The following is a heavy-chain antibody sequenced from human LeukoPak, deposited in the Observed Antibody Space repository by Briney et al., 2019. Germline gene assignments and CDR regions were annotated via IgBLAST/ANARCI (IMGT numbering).Heavy chain of an antibody. CDR1: GGSFSGYY. Sequence: SETLSLTCAVYGGSFSGYYWSWIRQPPGKGLEWIGEINHSGSTNYNPSLKSRITISVDTSKNQFSLKLSSVTAADTAVYYCARDQTGDYLDQGTLVTVSS. V-gene: IGHV4-34*01. J-gene: IGHJ4*02. CDR3: ARDQTGDY. CDR2: INHSGST.